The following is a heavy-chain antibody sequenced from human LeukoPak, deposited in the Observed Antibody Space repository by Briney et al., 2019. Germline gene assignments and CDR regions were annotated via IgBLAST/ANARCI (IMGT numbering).Heavy chain of an antibody. D-gene: IGHD2-15*01. CDR3: ARRPGVYCNGGSCYSNYYYYGMDV. J-gene: IGHJ6*04. V-gene: IGHV4-34*01. CDR1: GGSFSGYY. CDR2: INHSGST. Sequence: PSETLSLTCAVYGGSFSGYYWSWIRQPPGKGLEWIGEINHSGSTNYNPSLKSRVTISVDTSKNQFSLKLSSVTAADTAVYYCARRPGVYCNGGSCYSNYYYYGMDVWGKGTTVTVSS.